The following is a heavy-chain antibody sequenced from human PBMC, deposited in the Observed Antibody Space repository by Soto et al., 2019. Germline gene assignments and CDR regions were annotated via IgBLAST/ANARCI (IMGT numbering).Heavy chain of an antibody. J-gene: IGHJ5*02. Sequence: QVQLQESGRGLVKPSQTLSLTCTVSGGSISSGSYYWNWIRQHPGKGLEWIGYIYYIGSTYYYPSLKSRVTISVDTSKNQFSLKLSAVTTADTAVYYCARSVYPWGQGTLVIVSS. V-gene: IGHV4-31*03. CDR3: ARSVYP. CDR2: IYYIGST. CDR1: GGSISSGSYY.